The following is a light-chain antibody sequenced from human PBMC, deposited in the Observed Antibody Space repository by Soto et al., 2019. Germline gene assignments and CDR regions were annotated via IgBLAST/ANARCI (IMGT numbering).Light chain of an antibody. V-gene: IGKV3-11*01. Sequence: EVVLTQSPVTLSLSPGARATLSCRASQSFRGLLAWYQQKPGQAPRLLIYDAYNRATGIPLRFSGSGSGTDFTLTISSLEPEDSAVYYCQQRHMWPITFGQGTRLEIK. CDR2: DAY. CDR1: QSFRGL. J-gene: IGKJ5*01. CDR3: QQRHMWPIT.